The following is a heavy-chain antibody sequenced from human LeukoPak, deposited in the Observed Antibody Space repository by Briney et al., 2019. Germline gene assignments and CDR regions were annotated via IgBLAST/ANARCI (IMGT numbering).Heavy chain of an antibody. V-gene: IGHV4-4*02. CDR3: ARTLSYSSSWPVDY. CDR1: GGSISSRNW. Sequence: SETLSLTCAVSGGSISSRNWWSWVRQSPGKGLEWIGEIYHSGSTNYNPTLKSRVTISVDKSKNQFSLKLSSVTAADTAVYYCARTLSYSSSWPVDYWGQGTLVTVSS. J-gene: IGHJ4*02. CDR2: IYHSGST. D-gene: IGHD6-13*01.